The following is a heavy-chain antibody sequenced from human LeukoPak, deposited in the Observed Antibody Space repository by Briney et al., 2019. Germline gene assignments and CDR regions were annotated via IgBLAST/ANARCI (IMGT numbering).Heavy chain of an antibody. CDR2: ISASGFNT. V-gene: IGHV3-23*01. CDR3: AKYDPRDDSSGYI. D-gene: IGHD3-22*01. CDR1: GFTFSSYA. J-gene: IGHJ4*02. Sequence: PGGSLRLSCAASGFTFSSYAMNWVRQAPGKGLEWVSTISASGFNTYYADSVKARLTISRDNSKNTLYLQMNSLRAEDTAVYYCAKYDPRDDSSGYIWGQGTLVTVSS.